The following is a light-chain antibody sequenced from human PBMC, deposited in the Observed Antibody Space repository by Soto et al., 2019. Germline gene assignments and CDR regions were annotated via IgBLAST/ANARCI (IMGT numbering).Light chain of an antibody. CDR2: AAS. J-gene: IGKJ5*01. CDR3: QQSYNTLIT. CDR1: QSISSY. V-gene: IGKV1-39*01. Sequence: DIHMTQFPSSLSASVGDIVTITWRASQSISSYLNWYQHKPGKAPKVLIYAASSLQSGVPSRFSGSGSGTDFTLTISSLQAEDFATYYCQQSYNTLITFGHGTRLEIK.